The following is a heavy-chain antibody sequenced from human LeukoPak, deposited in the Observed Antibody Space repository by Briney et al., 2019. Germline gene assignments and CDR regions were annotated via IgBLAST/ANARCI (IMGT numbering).Heavy chain of an antibody. CDR3: ARGGLYCGGDCYVDH. Sequence: SETLSLTCAVYGGSFSPYYWSWIRQPPEKGLEWIGEINHSGSTNYNPSLKSRVNISVDTSKNQFSLKLSSVTAADTAVYYCARGGLYCGGDCYVDHWGQGSLVTVS. V-gene: IGHV4-34*01. CDR2: INHSGST. J-gene: IGHJ4*02. D-gene: IGHD2-21*02. CDR1: GGSFSPYY.